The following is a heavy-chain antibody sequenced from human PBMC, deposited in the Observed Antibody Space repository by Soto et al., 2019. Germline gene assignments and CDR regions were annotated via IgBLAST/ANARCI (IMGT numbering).Heavy chain of an antibody. J-gene: IGHJ6*02. CDR3: ASVTRTCISTSCYRYYYGMDV. CDR1: GGSVSSGSYY. CDR2: IYYSGST. V-gene: IGHV4-61*01. D-gene: IGHD2-2*02. Sequence: SETLSLTCTVSGGSVSSGSYYRSWIRQPPGKGLEWIGYIYYSGSTNYNPSLKSRVTISVDTSKNQFSLKLSSVTAADTAVYYCASVTRTCISTSCYRYYYGMDVWGQGTMVTVSS.